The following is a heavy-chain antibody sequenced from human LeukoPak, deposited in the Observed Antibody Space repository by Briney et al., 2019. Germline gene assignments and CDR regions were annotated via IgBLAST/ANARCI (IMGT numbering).Heavy chain of an antibody. J-gene: IGHJ4*02. Sequence: ASVKVSCKASGYTFTSYAISWVRQAPGQGLEWMGWISADNGNTDYAQRFQGRVTMTTDTSTSTAYMELRSLRSDDTAMYFCARDSYLDTSGSFADYFDSWGQGTLVTVSS. CDR2: ISADNGNT. CDR3: ARDSYLDTSGSFADYFDS. D-gene: IGHD3-22*01. CDR1: GYTFTSYA. V-gene: IGHV1-18*01.